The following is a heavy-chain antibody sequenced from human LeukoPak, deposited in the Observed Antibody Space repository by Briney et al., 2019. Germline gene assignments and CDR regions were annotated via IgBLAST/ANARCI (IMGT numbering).Heavy chain of an antibody. CDR2: IHYSGGA. V-gene: IGHV4-59*01. CDR3: ARVNGDHSFFDH. CDR1: GGSTTSYY. J-gene: IGHJ4*02. Sequence: SETLSLTCTVSGGSTTSYYWSWNRQAPGQGLEWIGYIHYSGGARYNASLKSRVTISLDTSKNQFSLNLSSVTAADTAVYFCARVNGDHSFFDHWGQGSLVTVSS. D-gene: IGHD4-23*01.